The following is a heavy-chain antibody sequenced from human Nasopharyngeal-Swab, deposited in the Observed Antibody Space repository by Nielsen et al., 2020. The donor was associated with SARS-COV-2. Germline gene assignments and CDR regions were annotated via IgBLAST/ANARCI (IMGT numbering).Heavy chain of an antibody. V-gene: IGHV3-74*01. J-gene: IGHJ6*03. Sequence: GESLKISCAASGFTFSSYWMHWVRQAPGEGLVWVSRMNSDGSRTSYADSVKGRFTISRDNAKNTLYLQMNSLRAEDTAVYYCTRDPGPYDYYYYNMDVWGKGTTVTVSS. D-gene: IGHD3-16*01. CDR1: GFTFSSYW. CDR2: MNSDGSRT. CDR3: TRDPGPYDYYYYNMDV.